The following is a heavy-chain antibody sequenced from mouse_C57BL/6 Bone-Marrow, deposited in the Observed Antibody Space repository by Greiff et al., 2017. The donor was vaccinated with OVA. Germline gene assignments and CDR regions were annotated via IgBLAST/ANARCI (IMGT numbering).Heavy chain of an antibody. CDR1: GYSFTSYY. D-gene: IGHD1-3*01. V-gene: IGHV1-66*01. J-gene: IGHJ2*01. CDR2: IYPGSGNT. CDR3: ARKWYFDY. Sequence: VKLMESGPELVKPGASVKISCKASGYSFTSYYIHWVKQRPGQGLEWIGWIYPGSGNTKYNEKFKGKATLTADTSSSTAYMQLSSLTSEDSAVYYCARKWYFDYWGQGTTLTVSS.